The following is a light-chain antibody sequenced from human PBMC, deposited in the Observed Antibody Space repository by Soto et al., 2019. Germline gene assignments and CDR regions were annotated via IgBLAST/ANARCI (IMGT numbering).Light chain of an antibody. J-gene: IGKJ5*01. Sequence: TIMTQSPDTLSVSLLEIAPLSCRASQSLRSSLAWYQQIPGQAPRLLIYDASTRATGIPARFSGSGSGTDFTLTISSLEPEDFAVYYCQQRNYWQVTFGHGTRLEIK. CDR3: QQRNYWQVT. CDR1: QSLRSS. V-gene: IGKV3-15*01. CDR2: DAS.